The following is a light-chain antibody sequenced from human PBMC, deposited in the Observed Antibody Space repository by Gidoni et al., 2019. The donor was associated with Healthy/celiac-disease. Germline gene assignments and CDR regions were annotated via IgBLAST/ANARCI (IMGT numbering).Light chain of an antibody. CDR1: QSVSSFY. Sequence: ELVLTHSPGTLSLSPVERATLSCSASQSVSSFYLAGYQQQAGQAPRLLSYGASSRATGSPDRFSGSGSGTDFTLTISRLEPEDFAVYYCQQYGSSPRTFGQGTKVEIK. V-gene: IGKV3-20*01. CDR3: QQYGSSPRT. J-gene: IGKJ1*01. CDR2: GAS.